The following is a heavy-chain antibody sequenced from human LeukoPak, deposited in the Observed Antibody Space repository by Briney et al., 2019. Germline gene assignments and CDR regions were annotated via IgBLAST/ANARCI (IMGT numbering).Heavy chain of an antibody. CDR2: IYHSGST. D-gene: IGHD3-10*01. CDR1: GGSISSGGYS. CDR3: ASLITMVRGVSSSDY. J-gene: IGHJ4*02. Sequence: SQTLSLTCAVSGGSISSGGYSWSWIRQPPGKGLEWIGYIYHSGSTYYNPSLKSRVFISRDTSKNQFSLKLNSVTAADTAVYYCASLITMVRGVSSSDYWGQGTLVTVSS. V-gene: IGHV4-30-2*05.